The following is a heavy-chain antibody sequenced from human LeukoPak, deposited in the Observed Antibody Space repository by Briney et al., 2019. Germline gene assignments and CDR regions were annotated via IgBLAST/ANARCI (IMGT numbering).Heavy chain of an antibody. Sequence: GGSLRLSCAASGFTFSSYSMNWVRQAPGKGLEWVSSISSRNSYIYNADSVKGRFTISRDNAKNSLYLQMNSLRAEDTAVYYCARDQGLLVVAGRFGYWGQGTLVTVFS. V-gene: IGHV3-21*01. CDR2: ISSRNSYI. CDR3: ARDQGLLVVAGRFGY. CDR1: GFTFSSYS. J-gene: IGHJ4*02. D-gene: IGHD6-19*01.